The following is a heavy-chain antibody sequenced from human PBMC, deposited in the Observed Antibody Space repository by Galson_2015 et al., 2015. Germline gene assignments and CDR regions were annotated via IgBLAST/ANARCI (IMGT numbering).Heavy chain of an antibody. J-gene: IGHJ4*02. D-gene: IGHD3-16*02. CDR1: GYTLTELS. Sequence: SVKVSCKASGYTLTELSMHWVRQAPGKGLEWMGGFDPEDGETIYAQKFQGRVTMTEDTSTDTAYMELSSLRSEDTAVYYCTIMITFGGVIVNDYWGQGTLVTVSS. V-gene: IGHV1-24*01. CDR2: FDPEDGET. CDR3: TIMITFGGVIVNDY.